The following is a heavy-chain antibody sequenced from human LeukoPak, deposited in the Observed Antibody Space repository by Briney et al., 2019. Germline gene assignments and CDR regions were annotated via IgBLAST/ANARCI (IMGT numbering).Heavy chain of an antibody. V-gene: IGHV4-39*07. J-gene: IGHJ6*02. CDR1: GGSISSSRYS. D-gene: IGHD6-6*01. CDR3: AREGTARYYHGMDV. CDR2: IHYSGTT. Sequence: SETLSLTCSVSGGSISSSRYSWGWIRQPPGKGLEWIGSIHYSGTTYYNPSLKSRVTISVDTSKNQFSLKVSSVTAADTAVYYCAREGTARYYHGMDVWGQGITVTVSS.